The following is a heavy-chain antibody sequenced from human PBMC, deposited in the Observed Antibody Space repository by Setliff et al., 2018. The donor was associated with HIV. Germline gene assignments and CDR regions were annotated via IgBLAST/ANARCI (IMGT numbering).Heavy chain of an antibody. V-gene: IGHV3-30-3*01. Sequence: GGSLRLSCAASGFTFSSYAMNWVRQAPGKGLEWVAVISYDGNKKYYADSMKGRFTISRDNAKNSLYLQMNSLRADDTAVYFCARPTNIDTLYYGSQTFYMYYYGLDVWGQGTTVTVSS. D-gene: IGHD1-26*01. CDR3: ARPTNIDTLYYGSQTFYMYYYGLDV. CDR2: ISYDGNKK. CDR1: GFTFSSYA. J-gene: IGHJ6*02.